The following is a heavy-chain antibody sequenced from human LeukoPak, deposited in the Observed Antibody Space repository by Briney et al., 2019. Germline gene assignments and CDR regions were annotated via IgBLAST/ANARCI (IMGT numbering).Heavy chain of an antibody. Sequence: ASVKVSCKASGYTFTGYCMHWVRQAPGQGLEWMGWINPNSGGTNYAQKFQGRVTMTRDTSISTAYMELSRLRSDDTAVYYWARGKRPSSTRKWVYYGGREPLVPVS. J-gene: IGHJ4*02. CDR3: ARGKRPSSTRKWVYY. D-gene: IGHD2-2*01. CDR2: INPNSGGT. V-gene: IGHV1-2*02. CDR1: GYTFTGYC.